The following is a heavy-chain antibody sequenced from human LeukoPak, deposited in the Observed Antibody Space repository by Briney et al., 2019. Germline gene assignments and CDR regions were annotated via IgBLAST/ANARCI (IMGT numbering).Heavy chain of an antibody. CDR2: IYYSGSA. D-gene: IGHD6-13*01. CDR3: AKTLTAGSFRDY. V-gene: IGHV4-59*08. CDR1: GDSVTTYY. Sequence: SETLSLTCTVSGDSVTTYYWSWIRQPPGKGLEWLGYIYYSGSATYNPSLKSRVTISIDTSKNQFSLKLRSVTAADTAVYYCAKTLTAGSFRDYWGQGTLVTVSS. J-gene: IGHJ4*02.